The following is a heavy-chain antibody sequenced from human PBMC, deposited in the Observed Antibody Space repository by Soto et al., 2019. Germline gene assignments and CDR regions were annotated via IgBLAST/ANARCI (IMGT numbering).Heavy chain of an antibody. D-gene: IGHD3-3*01. CDR2: IKQDGSEK. CDR1: GFTFSSYW. J-gene: IGHJ6*02. V-gene: IGHV3-7*01. CDR3: ARDMTYYDFWSGFPYGMDV. Sequence: HPGGSLRLSCAASGFTFSSYWMSGVRQAPGKGLEWVANIKQDGSEKYYVDSVKGRFTISRDNANNSLYLQMNSLRAEDTAVYYCARDMTYYDFWSGFPYGMDVWGQGTTVTVSS.